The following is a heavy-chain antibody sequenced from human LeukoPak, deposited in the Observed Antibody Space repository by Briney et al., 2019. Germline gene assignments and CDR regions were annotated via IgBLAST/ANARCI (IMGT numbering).Heavy chain of an antibody. V-gene: IGHV3-30*03. CDR1: GFTFSSYG. Sequence: PGGSLRLSCAASGFTFSSYGMHWVRQAPGKGLEWVAVISYDGSNKYYADSVKGRFTISRDNSKNTLYLQMNSLRDEDTAVYYCATSRDWRVESWGRGIAVTVSS. CDR3: ATSRDWRVES. CDR2: ISYDGSNK. J-gene: IGHJ4*02. D-gene: IGHD2-21*02.